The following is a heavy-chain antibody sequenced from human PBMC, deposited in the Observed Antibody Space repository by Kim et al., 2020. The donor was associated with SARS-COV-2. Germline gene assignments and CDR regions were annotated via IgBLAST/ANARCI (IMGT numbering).Heavy chain of an antibody. CDR2: ITHSGST. CDR1: GWSFSGYY. V-gene: IGHV4-34*01. CDR3: ARDRQRWYHRNHYYYGMDV. D-gene: IGHD2-15*01. J-gene: IGHJ6*02. Sequence: SETLSLTCAVYGWSFSGYYWSWIRQPPGKGLEWIGEITHSGSTNYNPALKSRVTMSVDTSNNQFSLQLSSVTAADTAVYYCARDRQRWYHRNHYYYGMDVWGQGTTFTVSS.